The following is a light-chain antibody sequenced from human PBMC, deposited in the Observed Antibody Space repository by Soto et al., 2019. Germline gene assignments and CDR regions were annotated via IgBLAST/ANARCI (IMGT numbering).Light chain of an antibody. J-gene: IGKJ4*01. CDR1: QHLCCW. CDR3: QQVESYPST. Sequence: DIQMSQSPSTLSGSVCELVTITCRASQHLCCWVDWYQQKPGKAPKLLIYKASTLESGVPSRFSGSGSVTDFTLTITSLQPEDFATYYCQQVESYPSTFGGGTKVDIK. CDR2: KAS. V-gene: IGKV1-5*03.